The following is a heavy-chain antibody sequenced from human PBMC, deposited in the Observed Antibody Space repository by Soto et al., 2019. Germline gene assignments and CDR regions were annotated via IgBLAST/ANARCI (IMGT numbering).Heavy chain of an antibody. D-gene: IGHD4-17*01. CDR2: IYYSGST. Sequence: SETLSLTCTVSGGSISSSSYYWGWIRQPPGKGLEWIGSIYYSGSTYYNPSLKSRVTISVDTSKNQFSLKLSSVTAADTAVYYCAGLYYGDYLVYYYMDVWGKGTTVTVSS. CDR1: GGSISSSSYY. V-gene: IGHV4-39*07. J-gene: IGHJ6*03. CDR3: AGLYYGDYLVYYYMDV.